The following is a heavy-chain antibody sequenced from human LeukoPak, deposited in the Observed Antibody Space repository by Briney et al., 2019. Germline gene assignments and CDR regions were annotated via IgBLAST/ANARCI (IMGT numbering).Heavy chain of an antibody. CDR2: IIGSGGST. CDR1: GFSFSTYA. V-gene: IGHV3-23*01. D-gene: IGHD2-15*01. J-gene: IGHJ4*02. CDR3: AKATLGSCSGARCYPFDY. Sequence: PGGSLRLSCEVSGFSFSTYAMNWVRQAPGKGLEWVSSIIGSGGSTYFADSVKGRFTISRDNSKNTLCLQMNSLRAEDTAIYYCAKATLGSCSGARCYPFDYWGQGTLVNVSS.